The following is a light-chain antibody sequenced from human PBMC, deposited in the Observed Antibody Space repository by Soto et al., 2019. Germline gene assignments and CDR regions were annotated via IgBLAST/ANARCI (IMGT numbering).Light chain of an antibody. J-gene: IGLJ1*01. V-gene: IGLV1-44*01. CDR2: NNN. CDR3: AAWDDSLNGLV. Sequence: QSVLTQPPSASGTPGQRVTISCSGSSSNIGSNPVNWYQQLPGTAPKLLIYNNNQRPSGVPDRFSGSKSGTSASLAISGLQSEDEADYYSAAWDDSLNGLVFGTGTKLTVL. CDR1: SSNIGSNP.